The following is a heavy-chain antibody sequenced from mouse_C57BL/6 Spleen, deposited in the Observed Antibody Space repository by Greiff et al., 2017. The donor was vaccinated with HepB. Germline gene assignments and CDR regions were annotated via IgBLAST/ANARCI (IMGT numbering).Heavy chain of an antibody. D-gene: IGHD2-5*01. J-gene: IGHJ3*01. CDR1: GYTFTSYW. V-gene: IGHV1-55*01. CDR3: ATYYSNFAWFAY. Sequence: QVQLQQPGAELVKPGASVKMSCKASGYTFTSYWITWVKQRPGQGLEWIGDIYPGSGSTNYNEKFKSKATLTVDTSSSTAYTQLSSLTSEDSAVYYCATYYSNFAWFAYWGQGTLVTVSA. CDR2: IYPGSGST.